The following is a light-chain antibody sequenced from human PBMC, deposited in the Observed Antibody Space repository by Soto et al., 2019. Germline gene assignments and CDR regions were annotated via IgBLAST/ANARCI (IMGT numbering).Light chain of an antibody. V-gene: IGKV1-5*03. J-gene: IGKJ2*01. CDR1: QSISSW. CDR2: KAS. Sequence: DIQMTQSPSTLSASVGDRVTITCRASQSISSWLAWYQQKPGKAPKLLIYKASNLESGVPSRFSGSGSGTEFTLTISSLQPDDFATYDCQQYNSYYRTFGQGTKLEIK. CDR3: QQYNSYYRT.